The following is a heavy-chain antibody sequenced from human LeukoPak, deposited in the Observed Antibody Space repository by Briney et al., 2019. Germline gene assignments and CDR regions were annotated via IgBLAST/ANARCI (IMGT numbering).Heavy chain of an antibody. D-gene: IGHD3-3*01. J-gene: IGHJ4*02. CDR2: IYSGGST. Sequence: ETLSLTCNVSGGSISSTSYYWGWIRQPPGKGLEWVSVIYSGGSTYYADSVKGRFTISRDNSKNTLYLQMNSLRAEDTAVYYCARALTILGHWDGGYFDYWGQGTLVTVSS. CDR1: GGSISSTSYY. V-gene: IGHV3-53*01. CDR3: ARALTILGHWDGGYFDY.